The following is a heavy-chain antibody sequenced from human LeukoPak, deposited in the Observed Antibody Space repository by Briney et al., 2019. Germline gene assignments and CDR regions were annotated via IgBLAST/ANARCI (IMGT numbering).Heavy chain of an antibody. CDR1: GGSISSYY. V-gene: IGHV4-59*12. CDR2: IYYSGST. Sequence: SETLSLTCTVSGGSISSYYWSWIRQPPGKGLEWIGYIYYSGSTYYNPSLKSRVTISVDTSKNQFSLKLSSVTAADTAVYYCARDRITVDGRRSDPWGQGTLVTVSS. J-gene: IGHJ5*02. D-gene: IGHD3-10*01. CDR3: ARDRITVDGRRSDP.